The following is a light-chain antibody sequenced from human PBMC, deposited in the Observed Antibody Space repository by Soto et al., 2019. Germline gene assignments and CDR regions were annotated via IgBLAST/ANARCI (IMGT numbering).Light chain of an antibody. CDR1: QSISSW. CDR2: KAS. Sequence: DIQMTQSPSSLSASVEDRVTITCRASQSISSWLAWYQQKPGKAPNLLIHKASHLESGVPSRFSGSGSGTEFTLTISSLQPGDFATYYCQHYNTYPWTFGQGTKVDIK. J-gene: IGKJ1*01. CDR3: QHYNTYPWT. V-gene: IGKV1-5*03.